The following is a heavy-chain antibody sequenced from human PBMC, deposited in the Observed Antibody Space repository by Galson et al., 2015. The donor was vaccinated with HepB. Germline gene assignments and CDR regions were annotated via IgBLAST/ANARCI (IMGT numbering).Heavy chain of an antibody. J-gene: IGHJ4*02. CDR1: GFTFTTVP. CDR2: MRHDGLTR. Sequence: SLRLSCAASGFTFTTVPMHWVRQAPGKGLEWVAFMRHDGLTRNYADSVKGRFTISRDNSKNTLFLEMNSLRAEDTAVYYCGKGGAKSGMWLFFDSWGQGSLVTVSS. D-gene: IGHD4/OR15-4a*01. V-gene: IGHV3-30*02. CDR3: GKGGAKSGMWLFFDS.